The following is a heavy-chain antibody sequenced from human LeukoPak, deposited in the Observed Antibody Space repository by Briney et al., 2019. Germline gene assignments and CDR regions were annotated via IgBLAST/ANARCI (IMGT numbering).Heavy chain of an antibody. CDR2: IYYSGST. V-gene: IGHV4-59*08. CDR3: ARGQYSSSSTYYFDY. Sequence: SETLSLTCTVSGGSISSYYWSWIRQPPGKGLEWIGYIYYSGSTNYNPSLKSRVTISVDTSKNQFSLKLSSVTAADTAVYYCARGQYSSSSTYYFDYWGQGTLVTVSS. J-gene: IGHJ4*02. CDR1: GGSISSYY. D-gene: IGHD6-13*01.